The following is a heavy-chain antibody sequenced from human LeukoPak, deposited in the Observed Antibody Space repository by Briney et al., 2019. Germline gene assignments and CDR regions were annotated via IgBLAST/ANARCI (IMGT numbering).Heavy chain of an antibody. Sequence: SETLSLTCTVSGGSISSYYWSWIRQPPGKGLEWIGYIYYSGSTNYNPSLKSRVTISVDTSKNQFSLKLSSVTAADTAVYYCARMNYGDYVYYYYYMGVWGKGTTVTVSS. J-gene: IGHJ6*03. D-gene: IGHD4-17*01. V-gene: IGHV4-59*01. CDR1: GGSISSYY. CDR3: ARMNYGDYVYYYYYMGV. CDR2: IYYSGST.